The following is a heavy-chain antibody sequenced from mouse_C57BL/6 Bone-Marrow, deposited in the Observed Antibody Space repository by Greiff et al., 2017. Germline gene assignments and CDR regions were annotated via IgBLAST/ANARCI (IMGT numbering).Heavy chain of an antibody. V-gene: IGHV1-59*01. CDR3: ANPTLDY. J-gene: IGHJ4*01. D-gene: IGHD1-1*01. Sequence: QVQLQQPGAELVRPGTSVKLSCKASGYTFTSYWMHWVKQRPGQGLEWIGVIDPSDSYTNYNQKFKGKATLTVDTSSSTAYMQLSSLTSEDSAVYYGANPTLDYWGQGTSVTVSS. CDR2: IDPSDSYT. CDR1: GYTFTSYW.